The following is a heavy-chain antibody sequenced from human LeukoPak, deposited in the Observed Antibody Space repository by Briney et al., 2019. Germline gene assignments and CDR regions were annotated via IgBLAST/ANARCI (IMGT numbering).Heavy chain of an antibody. CDR3: ARRQAVVDLEY. J-gene: IGHJ4*02. CDR2: ISTSGTAV. CDR1: GFTFSDYY. Sequence: GGSLRLSCAASGFTFSDYYMSWIRQAPGKGLEWVSYISTSGTAVYYADSVKGRFTISRDNAKNSLYLQMNSLRVEDTAVYYCARRQAVVDLEYWGQGTLVTVSS. D-gene: IGHD2-15*01. V-gene: IGHV3-11*04.